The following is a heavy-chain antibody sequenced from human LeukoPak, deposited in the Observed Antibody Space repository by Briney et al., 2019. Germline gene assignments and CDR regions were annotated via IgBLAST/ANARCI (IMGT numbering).Heavy chain of an antibody. CDR1: GFTFFSYG. CDR2: ISGSGGST. Sequence: GGSLRLSCEASGFTFFSYGVHWVRQAPGKGLEWVSAISGSGGSTYYADSVKGRFTISRDNSKNTLYLQMNSLRAEDTAVYYCAKTLGYCSSTSCYPRGAFDIWGQGTMVTVSS. J-gene: IGHJ3*02. D-gene: IGHD2-2*01. V-gene: IGHV3-23*01. CDR3: AKTLGYCSSTSCYPRGAFDI.